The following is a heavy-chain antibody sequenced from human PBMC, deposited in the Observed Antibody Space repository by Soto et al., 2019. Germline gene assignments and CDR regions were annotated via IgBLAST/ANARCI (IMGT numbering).Heavy chain of an antibody. CDR1: GFMFTSYS. CDR2: ISTGSDSI. D-gene: IGHD6-19*01. CDR3: ARDRSADRFVQYFQH. V-gene: IGHV3-21*01. J-gene: IGHJ1*01. Sequence: GSLRLSCAASGFMFTSYSMVWVRLAPGRGLQWVASISTGSDSIYYADSVKGRFTVSRDNVKNSLYLQMNNLRVEDTAVYFCARDRSADRFVQYFQHWGQGAQVTAPQ.